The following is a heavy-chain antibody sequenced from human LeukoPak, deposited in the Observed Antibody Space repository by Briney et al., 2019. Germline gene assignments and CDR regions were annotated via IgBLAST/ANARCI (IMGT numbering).Heavy chain of an antibody. J-gene: IGHJ4*02. D-gene: IGHD3-16*01. CDR2: ITGDCKYI. CDR3: AREGNDDYYDQ. Sequence: PGGSLRLSCAASGFIFKTYTMTWVRQAPGKGLEWVSSITGDCKYITYADSVKGRFTISRDNAKNSLYLQVASLRGDDTATYYCAREGNDDYYDQWGQGTLVTVSP. CDR1: GFIFKTYT. V-gene: IGHV3-21*01.